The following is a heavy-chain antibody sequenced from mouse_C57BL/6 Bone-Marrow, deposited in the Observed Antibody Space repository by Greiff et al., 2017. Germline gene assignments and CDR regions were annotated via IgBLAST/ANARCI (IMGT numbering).Heavy chain of an antibody. J-gene: IGHJ3*01. CDR2: IYPRSGNT. V-gene: IGHV1-81*01. Sequence: VKLMESGAELARPGASVKLSCKASGYTFTSYGISWVKHRTGQGLEWIGEIYPRSGNTYYNEKFKGKATLTADKSSSTAYMELRSLTSEDSAVYFCARNFRFAYWGQGTLVTVSA. CDR1: GYTFTSYG. CDR3: ARNFRFAY.